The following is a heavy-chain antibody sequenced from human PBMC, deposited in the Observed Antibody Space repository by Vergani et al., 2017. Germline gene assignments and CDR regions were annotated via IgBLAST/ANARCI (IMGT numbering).Heavy chain of an antibody. CDR3: ARGAGYCSSTSCPPTLRHYYYYIDV. Sequence: VQLVESGGGLVQPGGSLRLSCAASGSTFSSYAMNWVRQAPGKGLEWVAAVSFDGRDKYYGDSVRERFTISRDSSKNTLYLQMNGLRAEDTAVYYCARGAGYCSSTSCPPTLRHYYYYIDVWGKGTTVTVSS. CDR1: GSTFSSYA. J-gene: IGHJ6*03. CDR2: VSFDGRDK. D-gene: IGHD2-2*01. V-gene: IGHV3-30*03.